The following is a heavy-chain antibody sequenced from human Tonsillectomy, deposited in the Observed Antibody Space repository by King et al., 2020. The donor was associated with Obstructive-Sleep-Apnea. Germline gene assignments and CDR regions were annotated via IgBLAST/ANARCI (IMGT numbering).Heavy chain of an antibody. D-gene: IGHD3-16*02. CDR2: LYYSGSS. CDR3: AREFIPYYFDY. V-gene: IGHV4-59*12. Sequence: QLQESGPGLVKPSETLSLTCTVSGGSISSYYWSWIRQPPGKGLEWVGSLYYSGSSNYNPSLKSRVTISVDTSTNQFSLKLSSVTAADTAVYYCAREFIPYYFDYWGQGTLVTVSS. J-gene: IGHJ4*02. CDR1: GGSISSYY.